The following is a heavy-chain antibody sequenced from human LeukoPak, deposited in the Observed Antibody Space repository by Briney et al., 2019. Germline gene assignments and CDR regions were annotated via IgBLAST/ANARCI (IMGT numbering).Heavy chain of an antibody. CDR2: IKQDGSEK. D-gene: IGHD4-17*01. Sequence: GGSLRLSCAASGFTFSSYWMSWVRQAPGKGLEWVANIKQDGSEKYYVDSVKGRFTISRDNAKNSLYLQMNSLRAEDTAVYYCARWTPNYGDCFDYWGQGTLVTVSS. CDR1: GFTFSSYW. J-gene: IGHJ4*02. V-gene: IGHV3-7*01. CDR3: ARWTPNYGDCFDY.